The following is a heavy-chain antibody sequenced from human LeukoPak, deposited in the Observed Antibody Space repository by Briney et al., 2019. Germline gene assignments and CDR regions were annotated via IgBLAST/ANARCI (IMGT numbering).Heavy chain of an antibody. J-gene: IGHJ3*02. CDR3: AKAAAYYYDRGAFDI. Sequence: SGGSLRLSCAASGFTFSSYGMHWVRQAPGKGLEWVAFIRYDGSNKYYADSVKGRFTISRDNSKNTLYLQMNSLRAEDTAVYYCAKAAAYYYDRGAFDIWGQGTMVTVSS. CDR2: IRYDGSNK. D-gene: IGHD3-22*01. V-gene: IGHV3-30*02. CDR1: GFTFSSYG.